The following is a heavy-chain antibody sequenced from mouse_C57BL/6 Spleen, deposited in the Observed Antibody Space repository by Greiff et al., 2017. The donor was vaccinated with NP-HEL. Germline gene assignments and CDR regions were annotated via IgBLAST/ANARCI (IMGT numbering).Heavy chain of an antibody. CDR1: GYAFSSYW. D-gene: IGHD4-1*02. V-gene: IGHV1-80*01. J-gene: IGHJ3*01. CDR2: IYPGDGDT. CDR3: ASNWEAWFAY. Sequence: VQRVESGAELVKPGASVKISCKASGYAFSSYWMNWVKQRPGQGLEWIGQIYPGDGDTNYNGKFKGKATLTADKSSSTAYMQRSSLASEDFAVYFCASNWEAWFAYWGQGTLVTVAA.